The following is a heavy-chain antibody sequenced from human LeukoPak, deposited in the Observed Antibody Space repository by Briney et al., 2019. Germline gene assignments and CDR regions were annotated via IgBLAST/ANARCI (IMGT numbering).Heavy chain of an antibody. V-gene: IGHV1-18*01. Sequence: ASVKVSCKASGYTFRSYGVAWVRQVRGRGLEWMGWVSAYNGNTNYAQKLQGRVTMTTDTSTSTAYMELRSLRSDDTAVYYCARDPSIVGATHPSDAFDIWGQGTMVTVSS. D-gene: IGHD1-26*01. CDR2: VSAYNGNT. CDR1: GYTFRSYG. J-gene: IGHJ3*02. CDR3: ARDPSIVGATHPSDAFDI.